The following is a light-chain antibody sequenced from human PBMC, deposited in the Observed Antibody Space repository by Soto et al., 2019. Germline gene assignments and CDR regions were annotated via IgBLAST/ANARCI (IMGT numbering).Light chain of an antibody. CDR3: QVWDSSTGV. V-gene: IGLV3-9*01. J-gene: IGLJ1*01. CDR2: RDS. CDR1: NIGSKN. Sequence: SYELTQPLSVSVALGQTARITCEGNNIGSKNVHWYQQKPGQAPVLVIYRDSNRPSGIPERFSGSNSGNTATLTISRAQAGDEADYYCQVWDSSTGVFGTGTKVTVL.